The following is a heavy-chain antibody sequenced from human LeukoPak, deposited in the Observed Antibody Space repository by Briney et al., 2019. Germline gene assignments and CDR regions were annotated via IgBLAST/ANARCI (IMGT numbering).Heavy chain of an antibody. V-gene: IGHV3-23*01. D-gene: IGHD2-21*01. Sequence: GGSLRLSCAASGLTASHNVNNAMSWVRHAPGKGLEWVSGITTSGSTYYADSVKGRFTISRENSNNTLYLHMDSLRAEDTAVYYCAKARVWNYYYGLDVWGQGTTVTVSS. J-gene: IGHJ6*02. CDR2: ITTSGST. CDR1: GLTASHNVNNA. CDR3: AKARVWNYYYGLDV.